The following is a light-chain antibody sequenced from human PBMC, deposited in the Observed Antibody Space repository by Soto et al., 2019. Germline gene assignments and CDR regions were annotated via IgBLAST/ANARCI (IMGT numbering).Light chain of an antibody. CDR3: QQYNSYSLWT. J-gene: IGKJ1*01. Sequence: DIQRTQSHSTLSASVGDRVTITCRASQSISVWLAWYQQKAGKAHNLLIYEASRLESGVPSTFSGSGSGTEFTLTIDSLQPDDFATYYCQQYNSYSLWTFGKGNQVDLK. CDR1: QSISVW. CDR2: EAS. V-gene: IGKV1-5*03.